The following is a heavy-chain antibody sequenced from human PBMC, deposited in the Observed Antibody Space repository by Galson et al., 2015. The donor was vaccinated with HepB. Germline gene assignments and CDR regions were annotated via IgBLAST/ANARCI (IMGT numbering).Heavy chain of an antibody. CDR1: GFTFSSYG. CDR2: IWYDGSNK. CDR3: ARDPIAVAGGMQTYGMDV. Sequence: SLRLSCAASGFTFSSYGMHWVRQAPGKGLEWVAVIWYDGSNKYYADSVKGRFTISRDNSKNTLYLQMNSLRAEDTAVYYCARDPIAVAGGMQTYGMDVWGQGTTVTVSS. J-gene: IGHJ6*02. D-gene: IGHD6-19*01. V-gene: IGHV3-33*01.